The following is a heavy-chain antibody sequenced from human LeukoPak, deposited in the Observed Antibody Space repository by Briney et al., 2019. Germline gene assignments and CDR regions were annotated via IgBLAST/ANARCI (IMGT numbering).Heavy chain of an antibody. CDR2: MNPNSGNT. J-gene: IGHJ6*03. CDR3: ARVPEYSSGWWNYYYYYMDV. V-gene: IGHV1-8*03. Sequence: ASVKVSCKASRGTFSSYDINWVRQATGQGLEWMGWMNPNSGNTGYAQKFQGRVTITRNTSISTAYMELSSLRSEDTAVYYCARVPEYSSGWWNYYYYYMDVWGKGTTVTVSS. CDR1: RGTFSSYD. D-gene: IGHD6-19*01.